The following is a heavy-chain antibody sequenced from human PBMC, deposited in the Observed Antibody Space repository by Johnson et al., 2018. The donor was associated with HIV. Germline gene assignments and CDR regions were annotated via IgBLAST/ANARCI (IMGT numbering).Heavy chain of an antibody. CDR2: INQDGSEK. V-gene: IGHV3-7*02. CDR1: GFTFSSYW. Sequence: EVQLVESGGGVVQPGGSLRLSCAASGFTFSSYWMSWVRQAPGKALERVANINQDGSEKYYADSVKGRFTISTDNSKKTLYMQINSLTAEDTAVYYCAKGRYVQQLADVFDMWGQGTMVTVAS. CDR3: AKGRYVQQLADVFDM. D-gene: IGHD3-10*02. J-gene: IGHJ3*02.